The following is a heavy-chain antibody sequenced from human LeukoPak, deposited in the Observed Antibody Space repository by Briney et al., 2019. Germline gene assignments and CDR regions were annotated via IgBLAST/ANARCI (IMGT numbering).Heavy chain of an antibody. CDR2: TYYSGNT. V-gene: IGHV4-59*01. J-gene: IGHJ4*02. CDR1: GGSISTYY. Sequence: PSETLSLTCSVSGGSISTYYWSWMRQPPGKGLEWIGYTYYSGNTNYNPSLKSRVTISVDTSKNQFSLKLSSVTAADTAVYYCACLAAAGTMDYWGQGTLVTVSS. D-gene: IGHD6-13*01. CDR3: ACLAAAGTMDY.